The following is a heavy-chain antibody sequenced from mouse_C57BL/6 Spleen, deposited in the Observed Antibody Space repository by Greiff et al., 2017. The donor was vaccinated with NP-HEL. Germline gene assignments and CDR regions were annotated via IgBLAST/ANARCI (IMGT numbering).Heavy chain of an antibody. V-gene: IGHV1-52*01. Sequence: QVQLQQSGAELVRPGSSVKLSCKASGYTFTSYWMHWVKQRPIQGLEWIGNIDPSDSETHYNQKFKDKATLTVDKSSSTAYMQLSSLTSEDSAVYYCARTGHYYGSSVWYFDVWGTGATVTVSS. CDR3: ARTGHYYGSSVWYFDV. CDR1: GYTFTSYW. D-gene: IGHD1-1*01. J-gene: IGHJ1*03. CDR2: IDPSDSET.